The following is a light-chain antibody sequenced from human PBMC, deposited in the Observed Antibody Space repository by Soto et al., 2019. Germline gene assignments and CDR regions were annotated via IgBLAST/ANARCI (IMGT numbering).Light chain of an antibody. CDR2: DAY. V-gene: IGKV3-11*01. CDR3: QQHHIWPTT. Sequence: EVVLTQSPVTLSLSAGARATLSCRPSKNFPGALARYQQNPGQALRLLIYDAYTRATGIPPRFSGSGSGTDFTLTISSLEPEDSAVYYCQQHHIWPTTFGQGTRLEIK. CDR1: KNFPGA. J-gene: IGKJ5*01.